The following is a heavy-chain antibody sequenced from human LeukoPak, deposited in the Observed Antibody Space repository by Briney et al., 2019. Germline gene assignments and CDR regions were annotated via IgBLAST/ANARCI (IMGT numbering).Heavy chain of an antibody. CDR1: GGSISSYY. V-gene: IGHV4-59*01. J-gene: IGHJ4*02. CDR3: VRVAHPLDIVVVPAAPNFDY. Sequence: SETLSLTCTVSGGSISSYYWSWIRQPPGKGLEWIGYIYYSGSTNYNPSLKSRVTISVDTSKNQFSLKLSSVTAADTAVYYCVRVAHPLDIVVVPAAPNFDYWGQGTLVTVSS. CDR2: IYYSGST. D-gene: IGHD2-2*01.